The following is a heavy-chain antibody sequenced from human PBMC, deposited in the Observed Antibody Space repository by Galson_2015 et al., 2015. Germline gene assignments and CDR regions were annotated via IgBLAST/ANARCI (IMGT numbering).Heavy chain of an antibody. J-gene: IGHJ6*03. CDR2: ITSTGDTT. D-gene: IGHD4-23*01. V-gene: IGHV3-48*03. Sequence: SPRPSCAAPALASSIFDMNWLRQAPGKALEWVSYITSTGDTTYYADSVKGRFTVSRDNAKNSLFLQMNSLRAEDTALYYCAKTTVAAGSSWYMDAWGKGTTVTVSS. CDR1: ALASSIFD. CDR3: AKTTVAAGSSWYMDA.